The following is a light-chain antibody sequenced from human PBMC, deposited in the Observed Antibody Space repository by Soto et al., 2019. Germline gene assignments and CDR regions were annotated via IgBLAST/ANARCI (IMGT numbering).Light chain of an antibody. J-gene: IGLJ2*01. Sequence: QSVLTQSSSASASLGSSVKLTCTLSSGHSSYIIAWHHQQPGKAPRYLMKLEGSGSYNKGSGVPDRFSGSSSRADRYLTISNLQFEDEANYYCETWDSNTRVFGGGTKLTVL. V-gene: IGLV4-60*02. CDR3: ETWDSNTRV. CDR1: SGHSSYI. CDR2: LEGSGSY.